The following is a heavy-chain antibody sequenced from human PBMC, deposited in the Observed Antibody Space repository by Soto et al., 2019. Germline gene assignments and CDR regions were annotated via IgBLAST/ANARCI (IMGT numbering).Heavy chain of an antibody. V-gene: IGHV2-5*02. CDR1: GFSLSTSGVG. CDR3: AHIDYYDNRQAFEF. Sequence: QITLKESGPTLVKPTQTLTLTCTFSGFSLSTSGVGVGWIRQPPGKALEWLTLIYWDDDKRYSPSLESRVTITKDTSKNQVVLTMTNMDPVDTATYYCAHIDYYDNRQAFEFWGQGTMVTVSS. J-gene: IGHJ3*01. D-gene: IGHD3-16*01. CDR2: IYWDDDK.